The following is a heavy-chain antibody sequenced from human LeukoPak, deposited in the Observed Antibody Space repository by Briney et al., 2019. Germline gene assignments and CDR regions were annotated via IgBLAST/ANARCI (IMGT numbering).Heavy chain of an antibody. V-gene: IGHV3-48*03. CDR3: ARDICGWYRWFDP. J-gene: IGHJ5*02. Sequence: PGGSLRLSCAASGFSFSSYEMNWVRQAPGKGLEWLSYISGSGKNIHYADSVKGRFTISRDNAKNSLYLQMNSLRAEDTALYYCARDICGWYRWFDPWGLGTLVTVSS. CDR2: ISGSGKNI. CDR1: GFSFSSYE. D-gene: IGHD6-19*01.